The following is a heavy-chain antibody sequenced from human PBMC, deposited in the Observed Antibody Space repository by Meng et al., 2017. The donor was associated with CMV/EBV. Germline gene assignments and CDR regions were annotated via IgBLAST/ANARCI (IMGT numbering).Heavy chain of an antibody. D-gene: IGHD2-2*01. CDR2: INPNSGGT. CDR3: AIVGDIVVVPAAL. CDR1: GYTFTGYY. J-gene: IGHJ4*02. Sequence: ASVKVSCKASGYTFTGYYMHWVRQAPGQGLEWMGWINPNSGGTNYAQKFQGRVTMTRDTSISTAYVELSRLRSDDTAVYYCAIVGDIVVVPAALWGQGTLVTVSS. V-gene: IGHV1-2*02.